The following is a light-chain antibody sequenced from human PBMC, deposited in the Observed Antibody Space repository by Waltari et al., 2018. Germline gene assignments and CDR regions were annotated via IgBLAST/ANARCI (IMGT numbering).Light chain of an antibody. Sequence: SVLTQPPSASGTPGQGVTTSCSGGRSSIGSNFFSWYQQFPETAPRLLIYSDDQRPSGVPDRFSGSKSGTSASLAISGLRSGDEADYYCSAWDDSLSGPVFGGGTKLTVL. V-gene: IGLV1-47*02. CDR2: SDD. CDR1: RSSIGSNF. CDR3: SAWDDSLSGPV. J-gene: IGLJ3*02.